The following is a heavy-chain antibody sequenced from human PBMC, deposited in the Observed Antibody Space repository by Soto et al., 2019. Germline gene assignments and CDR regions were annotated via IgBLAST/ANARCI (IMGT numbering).Heavy chain of an antibody. CDR3: ARGGSGPGYYYGMDV. Sequence: QVQLVQSGAEVKKPGSSVKVSCKASGGTFSSYAISWVRQAPGQGLEWMGGIIPIFGTTNYAQKVQGRVTLTANESTSTAYMERSSLRSEDTAVDYCARGGSGPGYYYGMDVWGQGTTVTVSS. D-gene: IGHD3-16*01. V-gene: IGHV1-69*01. CDR1: GGTFSSYA. CDR2: IIPIFGTT. J-gene: IGHJ6*02.